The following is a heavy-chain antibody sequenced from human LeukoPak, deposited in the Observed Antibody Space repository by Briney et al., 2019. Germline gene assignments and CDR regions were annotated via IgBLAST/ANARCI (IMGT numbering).Heavy chain of an antibody. J-gene: IGHJ4*02. Sequence: GGSLRLSCAASGFTFSDYYMSWIRQAPGKGLEWVSYISSSGSTIYYADSVKGRFTISRDNSKNTLYLQMNSLRAEDTAVYYCARDPTGGYFDYWGQGTLVTVSS. CDR2: ISSSGSTI. V-gene: IGHV3-11*01. CDR1: GFTFSDYY. D-gene: IGHD4-17*01. CDR3: ARDPTGGYFDY.